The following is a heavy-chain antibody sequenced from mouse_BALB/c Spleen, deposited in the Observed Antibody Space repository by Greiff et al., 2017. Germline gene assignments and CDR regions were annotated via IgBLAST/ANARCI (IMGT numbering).Heavy chain of an antibody. Sequence: EVKLVESGPGLVKPSQSLSLSCSVTGYSFTSGSYWYWIRQFPGNQLEWMGYISYDGSTNYNPSLKNRISITRDTSKNQFFLKLNSVTTEDPATYDCAKFALHDYGSSWGYYFDYWGQGTTLTVSS. J-gene: IGHJ2*01. CDR2: ISYDGST. D-gene: IGHD1-1*01. CDR3: AKFALHDYGSSWGYYFDY. CDR1: GYSFTSGSY. V-gene: IGHV3-6*02.